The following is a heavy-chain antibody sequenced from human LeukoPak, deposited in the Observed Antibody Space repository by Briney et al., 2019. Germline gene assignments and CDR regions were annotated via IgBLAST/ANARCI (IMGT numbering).Heavy chain of an antibody. Sequence: GGSLRLSCVASGFTFSSYDMHWVRQAPGKGLEWVAFIRYDGSNKYYADSVKGRFTISRDNSKNTLYLQMNSLRAEDTAVYYCAKDLKLGDYYYNYMDVWGKGTTVTVSS. V-gene: IGHV3-30*02. CDR2: IRYDGSNK. CDR3: AKDLKLGDYYYNYMDV. D-gene: IGHD7-27*01. CDR1: GFTFSSYD. J-gene: IGHJ6*03.